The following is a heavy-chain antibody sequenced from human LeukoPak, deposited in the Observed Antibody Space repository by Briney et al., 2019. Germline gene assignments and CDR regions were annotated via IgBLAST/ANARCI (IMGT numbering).Heavy chain of an antibody. D-gene: IGHD4/OR15-4a*01. CDR1: GFTFSSYW. CDR3: VTGGATFDI. CDR2: IKEDGSEK. Sequence: PGGSLRLSCAASGFTFSSYWMSWVRQAPGKGLEWVANIKEDGSEKHNVDSVKGRFTISRDNAENSLYLQMDSLRAEDTAVYYCVTGGATFDIWGQGTTVTVSS. J-gene: IGHJ3*02. V-gene: IGHV3-7*01.